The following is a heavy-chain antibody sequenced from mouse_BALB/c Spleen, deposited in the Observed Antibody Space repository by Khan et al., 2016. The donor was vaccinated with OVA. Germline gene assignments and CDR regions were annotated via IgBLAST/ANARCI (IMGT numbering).Heavy chain of an antibody. CDR1: GFSLTSYG. J-gene: IGHJ2*01. V-gene: IGHV2-9*02. D-gene: IGHD1-3*01. Sequence: QVRLQQSGPGLVAPSQTLSITCTVSGFSLTSYGVYWVRQPPGKGLEWLGVIWAGGSTNYNPALMSRLIISKDNSKNQVFLKMNSLQTDDTAMYYCARLEDIWGQGTTLTVSS. CDR3: ARLEDI. CDR2: IWAGGST.